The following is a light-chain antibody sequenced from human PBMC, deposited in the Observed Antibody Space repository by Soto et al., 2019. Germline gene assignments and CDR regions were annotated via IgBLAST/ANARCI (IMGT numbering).Light chain of an antibody. CDR1: QSFRGL. J-gene: IGKJ5*01. CDR2: DAY. V-gene: IGKV3-11*01. Sequence: VLSQSPVPLSLSPVERATLSRMASQSFRGLLAWYQQKPGQAPRRIIYDAYNRATGIPPRFSGSGSGTDFTLTISSLEPEDAAVYYCQQRHMWPITFGQGTRLEIK. CDR3: QQRHMWPIT.